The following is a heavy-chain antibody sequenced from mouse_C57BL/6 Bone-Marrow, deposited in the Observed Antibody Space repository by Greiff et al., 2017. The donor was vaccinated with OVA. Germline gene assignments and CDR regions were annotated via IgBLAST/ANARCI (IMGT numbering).Heavy chain of an antibody. D-gene: IGHD2-4*01. CDR3: ARRYDYDWAMDY. V-gene: IGHV5-12*01. Sequence: EVQGVESGGGLVQPGGSLKLSCAASGFTFSDYYMYWVRQTPEKRLEWVAYISNGGGSTYYPDTVKGRFTFSRDNAKNTLYLQMSRLKSEDTAMYYCARRYDYDWAMDYWGQGTSVTVSS. J-gene: IGHJ4*01. CDR2: ISNGGGST. CDR1: GFTFSDYY.